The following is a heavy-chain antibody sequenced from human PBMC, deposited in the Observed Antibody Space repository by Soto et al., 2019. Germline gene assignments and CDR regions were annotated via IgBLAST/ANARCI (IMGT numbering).Heavy chain of an antibody. Sequence: EVQLLESGGGLVLPGGSLRLSCAASGLTFSSYVMTWVRQAPGKGLEWVSSISGSGGSTYYADSVKGRFTISRDNSKNTLYLQMSSLRAEDTAVYYCAEGGYSYRGYFDYWGQGTLVTVSS. CDR3: AEGGYSYRGYFDY. J-gene: IGHJ4*02. CDR2: ISGSGGST. V-gene: IGHV3-23*01. D-gene: IGHD5-18*01. CDR1: GLTFSSYV.